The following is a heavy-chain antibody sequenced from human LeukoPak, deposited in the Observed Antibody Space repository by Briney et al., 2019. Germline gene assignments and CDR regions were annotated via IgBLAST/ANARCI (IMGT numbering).Heavy chain of an antibody. Sequence: PSETLSLTCTVSGGSISSYYWSWIRQPPPKGLEWIGYIYYSGSTNYNPSLKSRVTISVDTSKNQFSLKLSSVTAADTAVYYCARDPNDGSGYFYYFDYWGQGTLVTVSS. CDR3: ARDPNDGSGYFYYFDY. CDR1: GGSISSYY. J-gene: IGHJ4*02. D-gene: IGHD3-22*01. CDR2: IYYSGST. V-gene: IGHV4-59*01.